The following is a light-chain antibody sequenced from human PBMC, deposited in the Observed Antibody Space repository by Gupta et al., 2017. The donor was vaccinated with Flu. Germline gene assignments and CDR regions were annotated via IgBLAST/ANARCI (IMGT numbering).Light chain of an antibody. Sequence: IYDASNRATDIKARFSGSGDETDFTLTISSLESEDFAVYYCQRRSSGPPLLTFGGGTKVEIK. V-gene: IGKV3-11*01. J-gene: IGKJ4*01. CDR2: DAS. CDR3: QRRSSGPPLLT.